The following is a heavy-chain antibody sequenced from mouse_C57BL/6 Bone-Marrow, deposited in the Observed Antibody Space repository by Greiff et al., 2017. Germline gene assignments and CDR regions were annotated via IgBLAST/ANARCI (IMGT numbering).Heavy chain of an antibody. V-gene: IGHV14-1*01. CDR3: TTPFTTVVATRAY. Sequence: EVKLQESGAELVRPGASVKLSCTASGFNITDYYMHWVKQRPEQGLEWIGRIDPEDGDTEYAPKFQGKATMTADTSSNTAYLQLSSLTSEDTAVYYCTTPFTTVVATRAYWGQGTLVTVSA. D-gene: IGHD1-1*01. CDR2: IDPEDGDT. CDR1: GFNITDYY. J-gene: IGHJ3*01.